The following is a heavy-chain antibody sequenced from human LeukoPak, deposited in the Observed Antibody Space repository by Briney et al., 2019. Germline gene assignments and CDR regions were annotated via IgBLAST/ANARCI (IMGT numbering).Heavy chain of an antibody. D-gene: IGHD6-13*01. V-gene: IGHV3-21*01. CDR1: GFTFSSYS. CDR2: ISSSSSYI. CDR3: AGGKGSSWYKSWFDP. Sequence: GGSLRLSCAASGFTFSSYSMNWVRQAPGKGLEWVSSISSSSSYIYYADSVKGRFTISRDNAKNSLYLQMNSLRAEDTAGYYCAGGKGSSWYKSWFDPWGQGTLVTVSS. J-gene: IGHJ5*02.